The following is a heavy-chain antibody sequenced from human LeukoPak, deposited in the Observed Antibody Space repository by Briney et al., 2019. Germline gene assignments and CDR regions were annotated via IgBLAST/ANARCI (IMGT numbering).Heavy chain of an antibody. CDR2: ICGSGGRT. V-gene: IGHV3-23*01. J-gene: IGHJ4*02. CDR3: AKDHAFDSSGYYFDY. CDR1: GVTSTSYT. D-gene: IGHD3-22*01. Sequence: GGALRLSCAASGVTSTSYTMSWVRQAPGEGLGWVSAICGSGGRTYYAEYVKGRYTISRDNSKNTLYLQMNSLRAEDTAVYYCAKDHAFDSSGYYFDYWGQGTLVTVSS.